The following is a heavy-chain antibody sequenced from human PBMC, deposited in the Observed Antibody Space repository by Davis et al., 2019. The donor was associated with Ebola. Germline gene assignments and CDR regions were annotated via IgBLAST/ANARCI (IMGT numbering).Heavy chain of an antibody. D-gene: IGHD7-27*01. J-gene: IGHJ4*02. CDR1: GGSISSYY. Sequence: MPGGSLRLSCTVSGGSISSYYWSWIRQPPGKGLEWIGYIYYSGITNYNPSLKSRVTISVDTSKNQFSLKLSSVTAAETAVYYCARELPNWGLDSWGQGTLVTVSS. CDR3: ARELPNWGLDS. CDR2: IYYSGIT. V-gene: IGHV4-59*01.